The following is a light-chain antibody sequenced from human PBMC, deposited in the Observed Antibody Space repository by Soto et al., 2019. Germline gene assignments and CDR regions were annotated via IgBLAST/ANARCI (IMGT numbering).Light chain of an antibody. CDR2: EVT. V-gene: IGLV2-23*02. CDR1: SSDVGSYDL. J-gene: IGLJ1*01. CDR3: CSSAGGGTYV. Sequence: QSVLTQPASVSGSTGQSIAISCTGTSSDVGSYDLVSWYQQHPGKAPKLMIYEVTKRPSGVSSRFSGSKSGNTAPLTISGLQAEDDADYYCCSSAGGGTYVFGTGTKVTVL.